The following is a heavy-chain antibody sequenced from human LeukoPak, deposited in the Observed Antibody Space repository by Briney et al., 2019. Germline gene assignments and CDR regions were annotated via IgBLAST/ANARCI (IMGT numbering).Heavy chain of an antibody. V-gene: IGHV4-39*07. Sequence: SETLSLTCAVSGGSVSSSKYLWGWIRQPPGKELEWIGSISYSGNTGYNPSLKSRVTLSVDTSKNQFSLKLTSVTAADSAVYYCAGLGVMVLVYQSESWGQGTPVTVSS. CDR1: GGSVSSSKYL. CDR3: AGLGVMVLVYQSES. J-gene: IGHJ1*01. D-gene: IGHD2-8*01. CDR2: ISYSGNT.